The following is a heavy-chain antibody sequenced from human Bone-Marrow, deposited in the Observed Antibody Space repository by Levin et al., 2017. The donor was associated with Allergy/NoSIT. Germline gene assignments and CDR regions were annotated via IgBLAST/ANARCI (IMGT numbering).Heavy chain of an antibody. D-gene: IGHD1-26*01. CDR3: ARHCRSGIPYYYYYYMDV. J-gene: IGHJ6*03. Sequence: TGGSLRLSCTVSGGSISSSSYYWGWIRQPPGKGLEWIGSIYYSGSTYYNPSLKSRVTISVDTSKNQFSLKLSSVTAADTAVYYCARHCRSGIPYYYYYYMDVWGKGTTVTVSS. CDR2: IYYSGST. CDR1: GGSISSSSYY. V-gene: IGHV4-39*01.